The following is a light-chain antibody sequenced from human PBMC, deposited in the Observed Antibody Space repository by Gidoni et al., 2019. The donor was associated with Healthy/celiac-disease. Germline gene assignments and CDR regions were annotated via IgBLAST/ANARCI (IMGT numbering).Light chain of an antibody. CDR1: QSVNSY. Sequence: EIVLTQSPATLSFSPGARATLSCRASQSVNSYLAWYQQKPGQAPRLLIYYASNRATGSPARLCSGGAGTEVTLTTSSLEAEEFSADYCQQRSSWPKAFTFGGGTKVEIK. CDR3: QQRSSWPKAFT. CDR2: YAS. V-gene: IGKV3-11*01. J-gene: IGKJ4*02.